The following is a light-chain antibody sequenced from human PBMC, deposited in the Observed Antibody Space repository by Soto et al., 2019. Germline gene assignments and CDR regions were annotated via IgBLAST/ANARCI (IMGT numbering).Light chain of an antibody. CDR3: QQYNSYSPAT. Sequence: DIQMTQSPSTLSASVGDRVTITCRASQSISSWLAWYQQKPGKAPKLLIYKASSLEGGVPSRFSGSESGTEFTLNISSLQPDDFATYYCQQYNSYSPATFGGGTKVEIK. CDR1: QSISSW. J-gene: IGKJ4*01. CDR2: KAS. V-gene: IGKV1-5*03.